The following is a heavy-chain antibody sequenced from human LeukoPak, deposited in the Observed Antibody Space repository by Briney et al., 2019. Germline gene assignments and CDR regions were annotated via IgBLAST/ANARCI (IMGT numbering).Heavy chain of an antibody. V-gene: IGHV1-46*01. Sequence: GASVKVSCKASGYTFTSYYIHWVRQAPGQGLEWMGIITPSGGSTSYAQKFQGRVTMTRDTSTSTVYMELSSLRSEDTAVYYCAREGGIAALPMDYWGQGTLVTVSS. CDR2: ITPSGGST. CDR3: AREGGIAALPMDY. CDR1: GYTFTSYY. D-gene: IGHD6-6*01. J-gene: IGHJ4*02.